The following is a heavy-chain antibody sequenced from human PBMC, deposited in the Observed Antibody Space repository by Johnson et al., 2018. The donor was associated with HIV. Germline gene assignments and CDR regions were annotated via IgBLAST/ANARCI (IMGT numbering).Heavy chain of an antibody. V-gene: IGHV3-66*02. D-gene: IGHD5-12*01. CDR3: ARDHSGYDSVTAAFDI. Sequence: VQLVESGGGLVQPGGSLRLSCAASGFTVSRNYMNWVRQAPGKGLEWVSVIYSGGSTYYADSVKGRFTISRDNSKNTLYLEMNSLRAEDTAVYYCARDHSGYDSVTAAFDIWGQGTMVTVSS. CDR1: GFTVSRNY. CDR2: IYSGGST. J-gene: IGHJ3*02.